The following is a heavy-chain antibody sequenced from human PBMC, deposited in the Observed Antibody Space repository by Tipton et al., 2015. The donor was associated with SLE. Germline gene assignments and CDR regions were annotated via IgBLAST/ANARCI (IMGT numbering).Heavy chain of an antibody. V-gene: IGHV3-53*04. D-gene: IGHD6-19*01. CDR2: IYSGGST. Sequence: QLVQSGGGLVQPGGSLRLSCAASGFTVSSNYMSWVRQAPGKGLEWVSVIYSGGSTYYADSVKGRFTISRDNSKNTLYLQMNSLRAEDTAVYYCARGGWQWLAAGGMDVWGQGTTVTVSS. CDR1: GFTVSSNY. CDR3: ARGGWQWLAAGGMDV. J-gene: IGHJ6*02.